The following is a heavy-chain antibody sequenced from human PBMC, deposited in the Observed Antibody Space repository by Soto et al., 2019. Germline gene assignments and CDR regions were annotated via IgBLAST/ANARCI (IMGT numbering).Heavy chain of an antibody. CDR1: GFTFSSYG. J-gene: IGHJ4*02. CDR2: IWYDGSNK. Sequence: GGSLRLSCAASGFTFSSYGMHWVRQAPGKGLEWVAVIWYDGSNKYYADSVKGRFTISRDNSKNTLYLQMSSLRAEDTAVYYCARGDYYDSSGYMPDYWGQGTMVTVSS. CDR3: ARGDYYDSSGYMPDY. D-gene: IGHD3-22*01. V-gene: IGHV3-33*01.